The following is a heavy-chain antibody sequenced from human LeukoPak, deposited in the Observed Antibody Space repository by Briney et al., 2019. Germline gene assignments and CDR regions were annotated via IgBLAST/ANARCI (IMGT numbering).Heavy chain of an antibody. CDR2: INPSGDVR. V-gene: IGHV1-46*01. CDR1: GYTFGTHW. CDR3: ARDYSGEWEQLTGWWFDP. Sequence: GASVKVSCKASGYTFGTHWMHWVRQAPGQGLEWMAIINPSGDVRSCAQKFQGRVTVTRDMSTRTVYMELSDLRPEDTAVYYCARDYSGEWEQLTGWWFDPWGQGTLVIVSS. J-gene: IGHJ5*02. D-gene: IGHD1-26*01.